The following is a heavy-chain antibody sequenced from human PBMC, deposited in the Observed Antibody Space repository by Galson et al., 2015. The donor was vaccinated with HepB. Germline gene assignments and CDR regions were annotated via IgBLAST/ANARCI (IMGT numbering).Heavy chain of an antibody. Sequence: SVKVSCKASGYTFTSYAMHWVRQAPGQRLEWMGWINAGNGNTKYSQKFQGRVTITRDTSASTAYMELSSLRSEDTAVYYCARVYLNIVATIRDYYFDYWGQGTLVTVSS. V-gene: IGHV1-3*01. CDR3: ARVYLNIVATIRDYYFDY. CDR2: INAGNGNT. J-gene: IGHJ4*02. CDR1: GYTFTSYA. D-gene: IGHD5-12*01.